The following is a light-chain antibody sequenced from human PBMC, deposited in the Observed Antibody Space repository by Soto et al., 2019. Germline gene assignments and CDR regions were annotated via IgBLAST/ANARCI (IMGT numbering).Light chain of an antibody. V-gene: IGKV3-15*01. CDR3: PQYGTFSPIT. J-gene: IGKJ5*01. CDR2: GAS. Sequence: EIVLTQSPATLSVSPGERATLSCRASQSVSSNLAWYQQKPGQAPRLLIYGASTRATGIPARFSGSGSGTEFTLSISRLQTDDFANSSCPQYGTFSPITSG. CDR1: QSVSSN.